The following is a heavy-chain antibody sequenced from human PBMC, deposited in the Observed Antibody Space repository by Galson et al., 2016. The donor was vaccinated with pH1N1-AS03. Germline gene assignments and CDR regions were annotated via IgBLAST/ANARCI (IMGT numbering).Heavy chain of an antibody. CDR2: IHYSGST. D-gene: IGHD3-3*01. CDR1: GGSISTYY. CDR3: AKEWSAFDL. J-gene: IGHJ3*01. V-gene: IGHV4-59*01. Sequence: SETLSLTCSVSGGSISTYYWSWIRQPPGKGLEWIGFIHYSGSTSYSPSLKSRVTIPVDASKNQLSLKLSSVTAADTAIYYCAKEWSAFDLWGQGTMVTVSS.